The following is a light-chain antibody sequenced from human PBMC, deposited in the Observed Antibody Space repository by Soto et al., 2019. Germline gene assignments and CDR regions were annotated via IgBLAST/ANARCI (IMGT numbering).Light chain of an antibody. V-gene: IGKV1D-12*01. J-gene: IGKJ5*01. CDR3: QQANSFRQN. Sequence: DIQMTQSPSSVSASVGDRVTITCRASQGISSWLGWYQQKPGKAPKLLIYAASILQSGVPSRFSGSGSGTDFTLTISSLQPEDFATYYCQQANSFRQNFGQGTRLEIK. CDR1: QGISSW. CDR2: AAS.